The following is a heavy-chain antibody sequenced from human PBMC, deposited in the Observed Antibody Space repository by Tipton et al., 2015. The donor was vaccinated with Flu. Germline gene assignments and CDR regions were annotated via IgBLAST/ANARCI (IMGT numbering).Heavy chain of an antibody. J-gene: IGHJ5*01. CDR3: ARRDYSNYVSVPENWFDS. D-gene: IGHD4-11*01. CDR2: IHHTGTT. CDR1: GDSIKYYY. Sequence: TLSLTCTVPGDSIKYYYWSWIRQPPGKGLEWIGNIHHTGTTYYNPSLRSRVSIIRDRSKNQFSLKLSFVTAADTAVYYCARRDYSNYVSVPENWFDSWGQGILVTVSS. V-gene: IGHV4-38-2*02.